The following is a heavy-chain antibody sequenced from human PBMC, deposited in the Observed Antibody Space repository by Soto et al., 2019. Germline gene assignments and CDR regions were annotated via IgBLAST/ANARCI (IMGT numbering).Heavy chain of an antibody. CDR1: GGSISSSSYY. D-gene: IGHD3-3*01. J-gene: IGHJ5*02. CDR2: IYYSGST. CDR3: ARLYYDFWSGYYTNWFDP. Sequence: SQTLSLTCTVSGGSISSSSYYWGWIRQPPGKGLEWIGSIYYSGSTYYNPSLKSRVTISVDTSKNQFSLKLSSVTAADTAVYYCARLYYDFWSGYYTNWFDPWGQGTLVTVSS. V-gene: IGHV4-39*01.